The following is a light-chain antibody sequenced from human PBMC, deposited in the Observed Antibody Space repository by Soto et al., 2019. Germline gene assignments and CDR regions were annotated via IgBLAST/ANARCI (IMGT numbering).Light chain of an antibody. CDR3: LQHNSYPRT. CDR1: QSVSDN. V-gene: IGKV3-15*01. CDR2: RAS. Sequence: EVLMTQSPDTLYVSPGERVTLSCRASQSVSDNLAWYQQKPGQGPRLLVYRASTRTLGIPARFSGSESGTEFTLTISSLQSEDFAVYYCLQHNSYPRTFGQGTKVEIK. J-gene: IGKJ1*01.